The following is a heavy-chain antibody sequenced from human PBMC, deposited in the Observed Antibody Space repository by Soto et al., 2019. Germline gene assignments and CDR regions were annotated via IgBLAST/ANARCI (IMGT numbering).Heavy chain of an antibody. CDR1: GGSFSGYY. CDR2: INHSGST. V-gene: IGHV4-34*01. Sequence: SETLSLTCAVYGGSFSGYYWSWIRQPPGKGLEWIGEINHSGSTNYNPSLKSRVTISVDTSKNQFSLKLSSVTAADTAVYYCARDGAVVATIHWYFDLWGRGTLVTVSS. J-gene: IGHJ2*01. CDR3: ARDGAVVATIHWYFDL. D-gene: IGHD5-12*01.